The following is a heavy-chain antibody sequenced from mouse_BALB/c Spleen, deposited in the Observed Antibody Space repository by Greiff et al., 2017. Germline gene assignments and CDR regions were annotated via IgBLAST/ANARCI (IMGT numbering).Heavy chain of an antibody. CDR1: GYSITSGYY. V-gene: IGHV3-6*02. CDR3: ARDAVYYWYFDV. J-gene: IGHJ1*01. Sequence: VQLQQSGPGLVKPSQSLSLTCSVTGYSITSGYYWNWIRQFPGNKLEWMGYISYDGSNNYNPSLKNRISITRDTSKNQFFLKLNSVTTEDTATYYCARDAVYYWYFDVWGAGTTVTVSS. D-gene: IGHD1-1*01. CDR2: ISYDGSN.